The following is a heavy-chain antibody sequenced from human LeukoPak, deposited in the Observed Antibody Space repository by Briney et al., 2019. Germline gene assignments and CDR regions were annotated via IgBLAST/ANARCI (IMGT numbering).Heavy chain of an antibody. V-gene: IGHV4-59*01. CDR1: RGSISSYY. CDR2: IYYSGST. Sequence: SETLSLTCAVSRGSISSYYWSWIRQPPGQGLEWIGYIYYSGSTDYNPSLKSRVNISVDTSKNQFSLKLSSVTAADTAVYFCARVRVSSGSHPWYFDYWGQGTLVTVSS. CDR3: ARVRVSSGSHPWYFDY. J-gene: IGHJ4*02. D-gene: IGHD3-22*01.